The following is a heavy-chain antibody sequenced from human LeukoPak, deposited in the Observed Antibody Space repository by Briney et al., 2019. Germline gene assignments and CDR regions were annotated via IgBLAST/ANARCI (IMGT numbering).Heavy chain of an antibody. D-gene: IGHD6-6*01. CDR3: AGSRPSDAFDI. CDR2: IKHSGST. V-gene: IGHV4-34*01. J-gene: IGHJ3*02. CDR1: DGSFNDYY. Sequence: SETLSLTCAVYDGSFNDYYWSWIRQPPGKGLEWIGEIKHSGSTNYNPSLKSRVTISVDKSKNQFSLKLKSVTAADTAVYYCAGSRPSDAFDIWGQGTMVTVSS.